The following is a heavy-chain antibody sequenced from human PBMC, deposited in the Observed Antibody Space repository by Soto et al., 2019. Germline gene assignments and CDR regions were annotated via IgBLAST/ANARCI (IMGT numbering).Heavy chain of an antibody. CDR2: IVPMFAAP. D-gene: IGHD2-21*01. CDR1: GGTFSSFA. V-gene: IGHV1-69*12. CDR3: ARDRVMRGNAYYYGMDV. J-gene: IGHJ6*02. Sequence: QVLLVQSGAEVKKPGSSVRVSCKTSGGTFSSFAISWVRLAPGQGLEWMGVIVPMFAAPTYAQKFQVRVSITADESTRTAYMELSRLRSDDTAVYYCARDRVMRGNAYYYGMDVWGQGTTVTVSS.